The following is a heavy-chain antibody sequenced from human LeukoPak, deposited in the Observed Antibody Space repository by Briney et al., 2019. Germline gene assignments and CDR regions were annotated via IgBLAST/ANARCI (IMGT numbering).Heavy chain of an antibody. CDR1: GFTFGDYA. CDR2: IRSKAYGGTT. CDR3: ARLETLGSSIGDY. J-gene: IGHJ4*02. D-gene: IGHD6-6*01. V-gene: IGHV3-49*03. Sequence: GRSLRLSCTASGFTFGDYAMSWFRQAPGKGLEWVGFIRSKAYGGTTEYAASVKGRFNISRDDSKSIGYLQMNSLKTEDTAVYYCARLETLGSSIGDYWGQGTPVTVSS.